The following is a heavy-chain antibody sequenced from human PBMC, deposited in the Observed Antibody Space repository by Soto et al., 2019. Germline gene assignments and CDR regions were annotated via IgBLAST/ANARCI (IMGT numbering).Heavy chain of an antibody. V-gene: IGHV3-74*01. CDR2: INSDGSST. CDR1: GFTFSSYW. J-gene: IGHJ4*02. Sequence: EVQLVESGGGLVQPGGSLRLSCAASGFTFSSYWMHWVRQAPGKGLVWVSRINSDGSSTSYADSVKGRFTISRDNAKNTLDLQMNSLRAEDTAVYYCARDRIAARHGPRDFDYWGQGTLVTVSS. D-gene: IGHD6-6*01. CDR3: ARDRIAARHGPRDFDY.